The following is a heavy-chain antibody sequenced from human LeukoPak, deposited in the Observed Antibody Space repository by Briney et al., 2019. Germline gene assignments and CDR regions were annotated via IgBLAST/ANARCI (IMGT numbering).Heavy chain of an antibody. J-gene: IGHJ4*02. CDR3: ARAPGGCDGYNPYYFDY. D-gene: IGHD5-24*01. CDR2: IYYSGST. CDR1: GGSISSSGYY. Sequence: SETLSLTCTVSGGSISSSGYYWSWIRQHPGKGLEWIGYIYYSGSTYYNPSLKSRVTISVDTSKNQFSLKLSSVTAADTAVYYCARAPGGCDGYNPYYFDYWGQGTLVTVSS. V-gene: IGHV4-31*03.